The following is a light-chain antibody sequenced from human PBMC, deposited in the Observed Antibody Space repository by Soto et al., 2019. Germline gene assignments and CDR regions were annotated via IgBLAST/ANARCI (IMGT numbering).Light chain of an antibody. V-gene: IGKV3-15*01. CDR1: QSVISS. CDR3: QQYDNWPRT. J-gene: IGKJ1*01. Sequence: EIVMTQSPATLSVSPGERATLSCRASQSVISSLAWYQQKPGQAPRLLIYGASTRATGIPARFSGSGSGTEFTLTISSLQSEDFAVYYYQQYDNWPRTFGQGTQVEIK. CDR2: GAS.